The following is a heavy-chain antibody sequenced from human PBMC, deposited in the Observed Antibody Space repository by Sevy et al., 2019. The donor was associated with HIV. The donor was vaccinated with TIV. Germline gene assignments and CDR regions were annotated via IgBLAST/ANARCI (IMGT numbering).Heavy chain of an antibody. V-gene: IGHV1-69*13. CDR3: AGGARGYSGYDSYYFDY. Sequence: SVKVSCKASGGTFSSYAISWVRQAPGQGLEWMGGINPIFGTANYAQKFQGRVTITAEESTSTAYMGLSSLRSEDTAVYYCAGGARGYSGYDSYYFDYWGQGTLVTVSS. CDR1: GGTFSSYA. CDR2: INPIFGTA. J-gene: IGHJ4*02. D-gene: IGHD5-12*01.